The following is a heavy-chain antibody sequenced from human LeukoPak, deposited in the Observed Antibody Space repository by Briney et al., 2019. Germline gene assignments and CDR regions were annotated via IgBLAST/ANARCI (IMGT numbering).Heavy chain of an antibody. Sequence: PSETLSLTCTISADSISSSSHHWGWIRQSPGKGLEWIGSIYNGQTIYYNPSLNSRVTISVVTSKDQFTLQLNSVTAADTAVYYCVRHDGRGGATMGAFDSWGQGSLVTVSS. CDR3: VRHDGRGGATMGAFDS. CDR1: ADSISSSSHH. J-gene: IGHJ5*01. D-gene: IGHD4/OR15-4a*01. V-gene: IGHV4-39*01. CDR2: IYNGQTI.